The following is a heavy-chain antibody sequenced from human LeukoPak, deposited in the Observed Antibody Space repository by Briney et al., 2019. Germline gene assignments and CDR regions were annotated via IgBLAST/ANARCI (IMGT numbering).Heavy chain of an antibody. CDR1: GFNLRTYW. V-gene: IGHV3-74*01. J-gene: IGHJ6*02. CDR2: INGEGSRI. CDR3: ARDPGYYYGMDV. Sequence: TGGSLRLSCAVTGFNLRTYWIHWVRHSPGRGLEWVARINGEGSRISYADSVRGRFTISRDNAKNTAYLQMNSLRAEDTALYYCARDPGYYYGMDVWGQGTTVVVSS.